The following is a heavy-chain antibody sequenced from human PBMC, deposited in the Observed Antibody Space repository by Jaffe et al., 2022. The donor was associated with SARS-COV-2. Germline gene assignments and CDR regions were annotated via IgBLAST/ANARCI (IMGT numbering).Heavy chain of an antibody. Sequence: QVTLKESGPVLVKPTETLTLTCTVSGFSLSNARMGVSWIRQPPGKALEWLAHIFSNDEKSYSTSLKSRLTISKDTSKSQVVLTMTNMDPVDTATYYCARVTKQQLVYGPGDYGMDVWGQGTTVTVSS. CDR1: GFSLSNARMG. CDR3: ARVTKQQLVYGPGDYGMDV. J-gene: IGHJ6*02. V-gene: IGHV2-26*01. D-gene: IGHD6-13*01. CDR2: IFSNDEK.